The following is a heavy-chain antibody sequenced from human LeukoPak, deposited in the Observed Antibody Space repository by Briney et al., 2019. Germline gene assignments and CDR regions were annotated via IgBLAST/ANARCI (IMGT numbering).Heavy chain of an antibody. Sequence: KTSETLSLTCTVSGGSSSSYCWNWIRQPPGKGLEWIGYIYYSGSTNYNPSLKSRVTISVDTSKNQFSLKLSSVTAADTAVYYCARDYYDPRGYPLRYFDYWGQGTLVTVSS. J-gene: IGHJ4*02. CDR3: ARDYYDPRGYPLRYFDY. CDR2: IYYSGST. CDR1: GGSSSSYC. V-gene: IGHV4-59*01. D-gene: IGHD3-22*01.